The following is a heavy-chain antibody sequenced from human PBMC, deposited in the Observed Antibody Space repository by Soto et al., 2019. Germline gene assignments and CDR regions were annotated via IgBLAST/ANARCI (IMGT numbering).Heavy chain of an antibody. CDR2: LIPIFGTA. CDR3: ARDLGRRAPWAYGSGSGWFDP. J-gene: IGHJ5*02. V-gene: IGHV1-69*12. CDR1: GGTFSSYA. D-gene: IGHD3-10*01. Sequence: QVQLVQSGAEVKKPGSSVKVSCKASGGTFSSYAISWVGQAPGQGLEWMGGLIPIFGTANYAQKFQGRVTITADESTSTAYMELRSLRSEDPALYYCARDLGRRAPWAYGSGSGWFDPWGQGTLVTVSS.